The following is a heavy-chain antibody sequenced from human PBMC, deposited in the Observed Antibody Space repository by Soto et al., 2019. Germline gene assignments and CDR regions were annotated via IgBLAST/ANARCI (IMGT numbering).Heavy chain of an antibody. CDR2: IYHSGST. Sequence: QVQLQESGPGLVKPSGTLSLTCAVSSGSIGSSNWWRWVRQPPGKGLEWIGEIYHSGSTNYNPSLKSRVTISVDKSKNQFSLKLSSVTAADTAVYYCARVILGDYGDPGDAFDIWGQGTMVTVSS. J-gene: IGHJ3*02. D-gene: IGHD4-17*01. CDR3: ARVILGDYGDPGDAFDI. V-gene: IGHV4-4*02. CDR1: SGSIGSSNW.